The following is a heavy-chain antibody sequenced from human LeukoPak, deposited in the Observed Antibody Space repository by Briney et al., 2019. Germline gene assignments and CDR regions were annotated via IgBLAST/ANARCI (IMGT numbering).Heavy chain of an antibody. Sequence: PGGSLRLSCAASGFTFSSYSMNWVRQAPGKGLEWVSSISSSSSYIYYADSVKGRFTISRANATNSLYLQMNSLRAEDTAVYYCARDRADLYSGSYSDYFDYWGQGTLITVSS. CDR3: ARDRADLYSGSYSDYFDY. D-gene: IGHD1-26*01. CDR2: ISSSSSYI. CDR1: GFTFSSYS. V-gene: IGHV3-21*01. J-gene: IGHJ4*02.